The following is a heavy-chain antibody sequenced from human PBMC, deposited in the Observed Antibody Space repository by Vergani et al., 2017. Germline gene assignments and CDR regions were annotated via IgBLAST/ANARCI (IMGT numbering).Heavy chain of an antibody. D-gene: IGHD3-10*01. CDR1: GFTFSSYG. CDR3: ARVGNMVRGVITHFDY. CDR2: IWYDGSNK. J-gene: IGHJ4*02. Sequence: QVQLVESGGGVVQPGRSLRLSCAASGFTFSSYGMHWVRQAPGKGLEWVAVIWYDGSNKYYADSVKGRFTISRDNYKNTLYLQMNSLRAEDTAVYYCARVGNMVRGVITHFDYWGQGTLVTVSS. V-gene: IGHV3-33*01.